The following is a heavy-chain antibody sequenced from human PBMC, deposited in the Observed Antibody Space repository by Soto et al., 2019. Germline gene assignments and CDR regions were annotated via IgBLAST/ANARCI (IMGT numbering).Heavy chain of an antibody. CDR2: IYSGGST. CDR3: ARESIAVAGENWFDP. V-gene: IGHV3-53*01. Sequence: EVQLVESGGGLIQPGGSLRLSCAASGFTVSSNYMSWVRQAPGKGLEWVSVIYSGGSTYYADSVKGRFTISRDNSKNTLYLQMNSVRAEDTAVYYCARESIAVAGENWFDPWGQGTLVTVSS. J-gene: IGHJ5*02. CDR1: GFTVSSNY. D-gene: IGHD6-19*01.